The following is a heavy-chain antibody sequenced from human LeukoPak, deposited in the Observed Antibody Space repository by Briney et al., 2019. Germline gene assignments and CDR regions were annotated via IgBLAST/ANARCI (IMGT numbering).Heavy chain of an antibody. CDR1: GYTLTSYG. CDR3: ARSTRYYDFWSGYSTAEYFQH. J-gene: IGHJ1*01. V-gene: IGHV1-18*01. Sequence: ASVKVSCKASGYTLTSYGISWVRQAPGQGLGWMGWINAYNGDTNYAQKLQGRVTMTTDTSTSTAYMELRSLRSDDTAVYYCARSTRYYDFWSGYSTAEYFQHWGQGTLVTVSS. D-gene: IGHD3-3*01. CDR2: INAYNGDT.